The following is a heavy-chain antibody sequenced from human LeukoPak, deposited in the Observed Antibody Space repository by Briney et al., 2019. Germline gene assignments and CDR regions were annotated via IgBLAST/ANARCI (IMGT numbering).Heavy chain of an antibody. CDR2: IYYSGST. V-gene: IGHV4-30-4*08. CDR1: GGSISSGDYY. Sequence: PSQTLSLTCTVSGGSISSGDYYWSWIRQPPWKGLEWIGSIYYSGSTYYNPSLKSRVTISVDTSKNQFSLKLSSVTAADTAVYYCARERNIFGVVIDVWFDPWGQGTLVTVSS. CDR3: ARERNIFGVVIDVWFDP. D-gene: IGHD3-3*02. J-gene: IGHJ5*02.